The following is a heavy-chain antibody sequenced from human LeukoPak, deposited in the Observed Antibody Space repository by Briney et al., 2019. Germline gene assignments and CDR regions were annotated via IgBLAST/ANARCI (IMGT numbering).Heavy chain of an antibody. CDR3: ARNAYYDSSAYYVDY. Sequence: GRSLRLSCAASGFTFSSYGMHWVRQAPGKGLDWVAVISYDGSNKYYADSVKGRFTISRDNSKNTLYLLMDSLRAEDTAVYYCARNAYYDSSAYYVDYWGQGTLVSVSS. J-gene: IGHJ4*02. CDR1: GFTFSSYG. CDR2: ISYDGSNK. D-gene: IGHD3-22*01. V-gene: IGHV3-33*01.